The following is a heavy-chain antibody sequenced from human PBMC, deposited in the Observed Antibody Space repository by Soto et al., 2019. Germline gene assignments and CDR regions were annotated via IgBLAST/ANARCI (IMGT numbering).Heavy chain of an antibody. CDR1: GFTFTSYG. CDR2: ISDDGRYK. J-gene: IGHJ4*02. Sequence: QVRLVESGGGVVQPGTSLRLSCAASGFTFTSYGMHWVRQAPGKGLEWVAVISDDGRYKYYGDSVKGRFTISRDNSKNTLDLQMNSLRAEDTAVYFCAKGGRTSSSWYGEGMDYWGQGTLVTVSS. V-gene: IGHV3-30*18. CDR3: AKGGRTSSSWYGEGMDY. D-gene: IGHD6-13*01.